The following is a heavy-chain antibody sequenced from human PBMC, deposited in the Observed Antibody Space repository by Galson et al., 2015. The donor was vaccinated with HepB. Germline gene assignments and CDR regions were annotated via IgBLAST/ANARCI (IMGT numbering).Heavy chain of an antibody. V-gene: IGHV3-30-3*01. D-gene: IGHD3-22*01. CDR3: AGIYYYDSSAPLDY. CDR2: ISYDGSNK. CDR1: GFTFSSYA. Sequence: LRLSCAASGFTFSSYAMHWVRQAPGKGLEWVAVISYDGSNKYYADSVKGRFTISRDNSKNTLYLQMNSLRAEDTAVYYCAGIYYYDSSAPLDYWGQGTLVTVSS. J-gene: IGHJ4*02.